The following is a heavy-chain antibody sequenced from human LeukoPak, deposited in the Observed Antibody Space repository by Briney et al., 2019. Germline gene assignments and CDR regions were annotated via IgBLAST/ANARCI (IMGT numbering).Heavy chain of an antibody. CDR3: AKMGIVVVVAAANDY. J-gene: IGHJ4*02. Sequence: PGGSLRLSCAASGFTFSSYSMNWVRQAPGKGLEWVSAISGSGGSTYYADSVKGRFTISRDNSKNTLYLQMNSLRAEDTAVYYCAKMGIVVVVAAANDYWGQGTLVTVSS. D-gene: IGHD2-15*01. CDR1: GFTFSSYS. CDR2: ISGSGGST. V-gene: IGHV3-23*01.